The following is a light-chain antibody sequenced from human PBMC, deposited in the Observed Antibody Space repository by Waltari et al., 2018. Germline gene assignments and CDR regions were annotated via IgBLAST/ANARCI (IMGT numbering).Light chain of an antibody. Sequence: QSELTQPPSASGTPGQTVTISCSGRSSNVGSNTANWYQQLPGTAPKLLTYDNNQPPSGVPDRFSGSKSGTSASLAISGLQSEDEAAYYCATWDANLNALFGGGTKLTVL. CDR3: ATWDANLNAL. CDR2: DNN. V-gene: IGLV1-44*01. CDR1: SSNVGSNT. J-gene: IGLJ3*02.